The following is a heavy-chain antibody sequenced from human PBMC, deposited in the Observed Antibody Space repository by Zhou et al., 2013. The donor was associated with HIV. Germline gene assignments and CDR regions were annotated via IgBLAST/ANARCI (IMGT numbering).Heavy chain of an antibody. V-gene: IGHV1-69*12. D-gene: IGHD4-4*01. J-gene: IGHJ1*01. CDR1: GGTFTSYA. CDR2: IIPVFGTA. CDR3: ANAVYSGNSRAEYFQY. Sequence: QVQLVQSGAEVKKPGSSVKVSCKASGGTFTSYAIGWVRQAPGQGLEWMGGIIPVFGTATYAQKFQGRATIAADESTSTAYMELRSLKSDDTAFYYCANAVYSGNSRAEYFQYWGQGTLVIVSS.